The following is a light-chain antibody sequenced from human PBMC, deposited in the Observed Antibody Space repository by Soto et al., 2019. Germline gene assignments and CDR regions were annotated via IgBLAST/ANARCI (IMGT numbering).Light chain of an antibody. CDR3: CSFAGSGWV. CDR2: DVT. J-gene: IGLJ3*02. V-gene: IGLV2-11*01. Sequence: QSALTQPRSVSESPGQSVTISCTGTSSDIGRYNYVSWYQQHPGKAPKLLIYDVTRRPSGVPARFSGSKSDNTASLTRSGLQAEDEAHYYCCSFAGSGWVFGGGTKLTVL. CDR1: SSDIGRYNY.